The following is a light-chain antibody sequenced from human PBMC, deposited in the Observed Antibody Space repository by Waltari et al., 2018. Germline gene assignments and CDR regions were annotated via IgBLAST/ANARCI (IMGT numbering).Light chain of an antibody. V-gene: IGKV3-20*01. J-gene: IGKJ1*01. CDR1: QSIGRT. CDR3: QNYERLPVT. CDR2: GAS. Sequence: EVVLTQSPGTLSLYPGERATLSCRASQSIGRTLTWYQQKPGQSPRLLMYGASIRAAGIPDRFSGSGSGTDFILTITRLEPEDFAVNYCQNYERLPVTFGQGTKVEIK.